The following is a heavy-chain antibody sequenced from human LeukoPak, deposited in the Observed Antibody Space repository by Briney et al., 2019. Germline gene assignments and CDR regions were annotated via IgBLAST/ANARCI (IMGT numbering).Heavy chain of an antibody. V-gene: IGHV1-18*01. CDR3: ARRGRVGATRNAFDI. CDR2: ISAYNGNT. D-gene: IGHD1-26*01. J-gene: IGHJ3*02. CDR1: GYTFTSYG. Sequence: ASVKVSCKASGYTFTSYGISWVRQAPGQGLEGMGWISAYNGNTNYAQKLQGRVTMTTDTSTSTAYMKLRSLRSDDTAVYYCARRGRVGATRNAFDIWGQGTMVTVSS.